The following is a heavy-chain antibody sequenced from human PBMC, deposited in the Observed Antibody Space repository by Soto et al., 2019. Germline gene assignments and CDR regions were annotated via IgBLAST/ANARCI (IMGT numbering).Heavy chain of an antibody. CDR3: ARDQGIIAAPGNYYYYYGMDV. CDR2: IYYSGST. V-gene: IGHV4-59*01. Sequence: SETLSLTCTISGGSISSYYWSWIRQPPGKGLEWIGYIYYSGSTNYNPSLKSRVTISVDTSKNQFSLKLSSVTAADTAVYYCARDQGIIAAPGNYYYYYGMDVWGQGTTVTVSS. J-gene: IGHJ6*02. CDR1: GGSISSYY. D-gene: IGHD6-6*01.